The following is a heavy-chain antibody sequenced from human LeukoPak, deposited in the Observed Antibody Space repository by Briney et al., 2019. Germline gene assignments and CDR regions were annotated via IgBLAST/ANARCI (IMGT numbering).Heavy chain of an antibody. Sequence: GASVKVSCKASGGTFSSYAISWVRQAPGQGLEWMGGIIPIFGTANCAQKFQGRVTITADESTSTAYMELSSLRSEDTAVYYCARDDYCTNGVCYSFMDVWGQGTTVTVSS. J-gene: IGHJ6*02. CDR2: IIPIFGTA. CDR3: ARDDYCTNGVCYSFMDV. V-gene: IGHV1-69*13. D-gene: IGHD2-8*01. CDR1: GGTFSSYA.